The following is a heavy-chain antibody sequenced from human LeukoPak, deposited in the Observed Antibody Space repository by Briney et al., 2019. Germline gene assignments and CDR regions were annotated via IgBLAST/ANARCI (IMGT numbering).Heavy chain of an antibody. CDR3: ARDLYPYYYYGMDV. D-gene: IGHD5/OR15-5a*01. V-gene: IGHV3-33*01. J-gene: IGHJ6*02. Sequence: GRSLRLSCAASGFTFSSYGMHCVRQAPGKGLEWVAVIWYDGSNKYYADSVKGRFTISRDNSKNTLYLQMNSLRAEDTAVYYCARDLYPYYYYGMDVWGQGTTVTVSS. CDR2: IWYDGSNK. CDR1: GFTFSSYG.